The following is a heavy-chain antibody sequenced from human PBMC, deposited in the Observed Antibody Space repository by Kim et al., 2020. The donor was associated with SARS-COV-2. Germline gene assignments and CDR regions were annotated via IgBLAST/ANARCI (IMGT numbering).Heavy chain of an antibody. CDR2: IIPILDIA. CDR1: GGTFNSYA. Sequence: SVKVSCKASGGTFNSYAISWVRQAPGRGLEWMGRIIPILDIATYAQKFQGRVTVTADKSTSTAYMELSSLRSEDTAVYFCARDPIAEDGVGYFFDYWGQGNLVTVSS. D-gene: IGHD6-13*01. V-gene: IGHV1-69*04. J-gene: IGHJ4*02. CDR3: ARDPIAEDGVGYFFDY.